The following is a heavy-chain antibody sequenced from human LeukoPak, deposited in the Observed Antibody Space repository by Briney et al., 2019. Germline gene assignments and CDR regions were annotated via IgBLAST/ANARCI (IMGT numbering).Heavy chain of an antibody. J-gene: IGHJ5*02. CDR3: ASMGKGPYDFWSGYYGFWFDP. Sequence: SETLSLTCTVSGGSISSYYWSWIRQPPGKGLEWMGYIYYSGSTNYNPSLKSRVTISVDTSKNQFSLKLSSVTAADTAVYYCASMGKGPYDFWSGYYGFWFDPWGQGTLVTVSS. D-gene: IGHD3-3*01. V-gene: IGHV4-59*01. CDR2: IYYSGST. CDR1: GGSISSYY.